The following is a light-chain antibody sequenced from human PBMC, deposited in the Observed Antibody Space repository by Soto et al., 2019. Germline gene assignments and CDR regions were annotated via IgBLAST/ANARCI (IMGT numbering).Light chain of an antibody. CDR2: KVS. J-gene: IGKJ5*01. CDR1: QSLVHSDGIAY. V-gene: IGKV2-30*02. Sequence: DVVITQTPLSLPVTLGQPASISCRSNQSLVHSDGIAYFSWFQQRPGRSPRRLIYKVSNRDSGVPDRFSGSGSGTDFALKISRVEAEDVGVYYCMQGTHWPITFAQGTRLEI. CDR3: MQGTHWPIT.